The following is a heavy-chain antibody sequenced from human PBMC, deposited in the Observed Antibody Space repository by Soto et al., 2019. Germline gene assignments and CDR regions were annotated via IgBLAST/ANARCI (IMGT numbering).Heavy chain of an antibody. V-gene: IGHV1-69*01. CDR2: IIPIIGTA. Sequence: QVQPVQSGAEVKKPGSSVKVSCKASGGTFSSYAISWVRQAPGQGLEWMGGIIPIIGTANYAQKFKGRVTMSEEEATSTAHMELISLRSEDTAVYFCASGEERTMIVVANYYYYGMDVWGQGTTVTVCS. D-gene: IGHD3-22*01. J-gene: IGHJ6*02. CDR3: ASGEERTMIVVANYYYYGMDV. CDR1: GGTFSSYA.